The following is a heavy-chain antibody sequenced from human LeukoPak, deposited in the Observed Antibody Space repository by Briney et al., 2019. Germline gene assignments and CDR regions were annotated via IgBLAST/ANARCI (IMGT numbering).Heavy chain of an antibody. CDR2: ISYDGSNK. Sequence: AGGSLRLSCAASGFTFSSYAMHWVRQALGKGLEWVAVISYDGSNKYYADSVKGRFTISRDNSKNTLYLQMNSLRAKDTAVYYCASYGTPIHWGQGTLVTISS. V-gene: IGHV3-30-3*01. D-gene: IGHD3-16*01. CDR3: ASYGTPIH. J-gene: IGHJ4*02. CDR1: GFTFSSYA.